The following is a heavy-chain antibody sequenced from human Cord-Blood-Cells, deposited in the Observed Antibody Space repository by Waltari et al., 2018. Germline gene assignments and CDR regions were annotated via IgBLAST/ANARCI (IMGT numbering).Heavy chain of an antibody. V-gene: IGHV3-48*03. CDR1: GFTFSSYG. CDR2: ISSSGSTI. Sequence: EVQLVESGGGLVQPGGSLRLSCAASGFTFSSYGMNWVRQAPGKGLEWVSYISSSGSTIYYADSVKGRFTISRDNAKNSLYLQMNSLRAEDTAVYYCASKEDWYFDLWGRGTLVTVSS. CDR3: ASKEDWYFDL. J-gene: IGHJ2*01.